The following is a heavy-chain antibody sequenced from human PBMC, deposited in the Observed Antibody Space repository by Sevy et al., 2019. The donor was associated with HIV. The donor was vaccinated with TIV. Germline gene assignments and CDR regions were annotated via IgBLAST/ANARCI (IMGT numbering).Heavy chain of an antibody. V-gene: IGHV3-30*02. D-gene: IGHD3-10*01. Sequence: GGSLRLSCAASGFTFSSYGMHWVRQAPGKGLEWVAFIRYDGSNKYYADSVKGRFTISRDNSKNTLYLQRNSLRAEDTAVYYCAKIYPYGSGSYYYGMDVWGQGTTVTVSS. J-gene: IGHJ6*02. CDR2: IRYDGSNK. CDR1: GFTFSSYG. CDR3: AKIYPYGSGSYYYGMDV.